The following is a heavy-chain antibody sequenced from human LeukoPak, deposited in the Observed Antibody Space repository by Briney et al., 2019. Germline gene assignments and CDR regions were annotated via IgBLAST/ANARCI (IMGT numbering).Heavy chain of an antibody. D-gene: IGHD3-10*01. CDR3: ARVIYGSGSYPFDY. Sequence: RTGGSLRLSCAASGFTFSYYGMHWVRQPPGKGLEWVAFIRYTASDKYYADSVKGRFTISRDNSKNTLYLQMNSLRVEDTAVYYCARVIYGSGSYPFDYWGQGTLVTVSS. CDR1: GFTFSYYG. J-gene: IGHJ4*02. V-gene: IGHV3-30*02. CDR2: IRYTASDK.